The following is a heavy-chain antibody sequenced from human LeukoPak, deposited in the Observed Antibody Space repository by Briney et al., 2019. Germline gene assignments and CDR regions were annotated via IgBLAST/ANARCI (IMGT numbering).Heavy chain of an antibody. CDR1: GGSISGYY. CDR3: AREGNSRRYYKTGTFDI. CDR2: IYYIGST. Sequence: SETLSLTCTVSGGSISGYYWSWIRQPPGKGLEWIGYIYYIGSTNYNPSLKSRVTRSVDTSKNQFSLKLTSVTAADTAVYFCAREGNSRRYYKTGTFDIWGQGTMVTVSS. D-gene: IGHD1-26*01. J-gene: IGHJ3*02. V-gene: IGHV4-59*01.